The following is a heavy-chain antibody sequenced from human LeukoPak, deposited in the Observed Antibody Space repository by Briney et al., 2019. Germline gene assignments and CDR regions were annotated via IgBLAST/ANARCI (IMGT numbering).Heavy chain of an antibody. J-gene: IGHJ5*02. Sequence: PGGSLRLSCAASGFTFSSYAMNWVRQAPGQGLEWMGWINTNTGNPTYAQGFTGRFVFSLDTSVSTAYLQISSLKAEDTAVYYCASVAWGQGTLVTVSS. D-gene: IGHD2-21*01. CDR2: INTNTGNP. CDR3: ASVA. V-gene: IGHV7-4-1*02. CDR1: GFTFSSYA.